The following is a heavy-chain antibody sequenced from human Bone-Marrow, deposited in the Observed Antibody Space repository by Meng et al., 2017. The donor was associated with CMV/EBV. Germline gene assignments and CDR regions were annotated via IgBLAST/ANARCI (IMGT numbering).Heavy chain of an antibody. CDR3: ARDHFSTGTLGLYYYYGMDV. V-gene: IGHV3-30*04. Sequence: GESLKISCAASRFTFSSYAMHWVRQAAGKGLEWVAFISYDGSNKYYGDSVKGRFTISRDNARDTLYLEMNSLRTEDTAVYYCARDHFSTGTLGLYYYYGMDVWGQGTTVTVSS. D-gene: IGHD3-3*02. CDR2: ISYDGSNK. CDR1: RFTFSSYA. J-gene: IGHJ6*02.